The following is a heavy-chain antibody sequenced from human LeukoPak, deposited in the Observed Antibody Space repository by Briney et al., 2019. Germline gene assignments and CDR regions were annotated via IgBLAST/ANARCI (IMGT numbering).Heavy chain of an antibody. CDR2: IKQDGSEK. Sequence: GGSLRLSCAVSGFSFNNYWMSWVRQAPGKGLEWVANIKQDGSEKYYVDSVKGRFSISRDNAKNSLYLQMNSLRAEDTAVYYCARDSLAGSCYLVWGQGTMVTVSS. V-gene: IGHV3-7*04. J-gene: IGHJ3*01. CDR1: GFSFNNYW. D-gene: IGHD2-15*01. CDR3: ARDSLAGSCYLV.